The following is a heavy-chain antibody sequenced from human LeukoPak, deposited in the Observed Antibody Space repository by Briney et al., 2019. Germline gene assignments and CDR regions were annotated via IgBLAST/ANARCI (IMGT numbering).Heavy chain of an antibody. J-gene: IGHJ4*02. CDR3: AKDRLSSSSILDY. D-gene: IGHD6-13*01. V-gene: IGHV3-23*01. Sequence: PGGSLRLSCAASGFTFSSYAMSCVRQAPGKWLEWVSAISGSGGSTYYADSVKGRLTISRDNSKNTLYLQMNSLRAEDTAVYYCAKDRLSSSSILDYWGQGTLVTVSS. CDR1: GFTFSSYA. CDR2: ISGSGGST.